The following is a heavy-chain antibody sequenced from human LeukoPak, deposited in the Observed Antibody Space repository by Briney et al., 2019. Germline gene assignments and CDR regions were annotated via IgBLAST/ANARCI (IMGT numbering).Heavy chain of an antibody. V-gene: IGHV3-30*03. Sequence: QPGGSLRLSCAASGFTFSSYGMHWVRQAPGKGLEWVAVISYDGSNKYYADSVKGRFTISRDNSKNTLYLQMNSLRAEDTAVYYCARDSEDSSSALDYWGQGTLVTVSS. CDR2: ISYDGSNK. CDR3: ARDSEDSSSALDY. CDR1: GFTFSSYG. D-gene: IGHD6-13*01. J-gene: IGHJ4*02.